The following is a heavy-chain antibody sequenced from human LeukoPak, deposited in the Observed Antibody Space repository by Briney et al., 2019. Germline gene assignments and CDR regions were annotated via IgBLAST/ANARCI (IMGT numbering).Heavy chain of an antibody. Sequence: GGSLRLSCAASGFTFSTYAMSWVRRAPGKGLEWVSVIGGSGAATYYADSVKGRFTISRDNSKNTLYLQMNSLRAEDTAVYYCAKGYCSSTSCLKTDWGQGTLVTVSS. D-gene: IGHD2-2*01. CDR1: GFTFSTYA. J-gene: IGHJ4*02. V-gene: IGHV3-23*01. CDR2: IGGSGAAT. CDR3: AKGYCSSTSCLKTD.